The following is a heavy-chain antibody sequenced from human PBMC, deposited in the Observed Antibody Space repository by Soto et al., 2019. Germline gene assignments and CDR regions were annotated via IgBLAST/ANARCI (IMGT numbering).Heavy chain of an antibody. D-gene: IGHD3-10*01. CDR2: INHSGST. CDR1: GGSFSGYY. V-gene: IGHV4-34*01. Sequence: QVQLQQWGAGLLKPSETLSLTCAVYGGSFSGYYWSWIRQPPGKGLEWIGEINHSGSTNYNPSLTSRVTISVDTSKNQFSLKLSSVTAADTAVYYCARGLLLTFGVRGAPAYYYYGMDVWGQGTTVTVSS. CDR3: ARGLLLTFGVRGAPAYYYYGMDV. J-gene: IGHJ6*02.